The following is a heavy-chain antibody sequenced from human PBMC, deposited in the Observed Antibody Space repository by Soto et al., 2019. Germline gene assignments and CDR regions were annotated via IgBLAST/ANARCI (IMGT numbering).Heavy chain of an antibody. V-gene: IGHV1-69*06. Sequence: SVKVSCKASGGTFSSYAISWVRQAPLQVLEWMVGIIPIFGTANYAQKFQGRVTITADKSTSTAYMELSSLRSEDTAVYYCARRLTYYYDSSGYPDDFDIWGKGTMVTVSS. D-gene: IGHD3-22*01. CDR3: ARRLTYYYDSSGYPDDFDI. CDR2: IIPIFGTA. CDR1: GGTFSSYA. J-gene: IGHJ3*02.